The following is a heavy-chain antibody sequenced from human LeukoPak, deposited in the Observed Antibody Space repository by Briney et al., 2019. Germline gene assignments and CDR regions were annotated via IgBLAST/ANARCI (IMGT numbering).Heavy chain of an antibody. V-gene: IGHV4-34*01. CDR3: ASRSSIWSGYQDTLYYFDS. CDR1: GGSFSGYY. J-gene: IGHJ4*02. CDR2: INHSGST. Sequence: SETLSLTCAVYGGSFSGYYWSWIRQPPGKGLEWIGEINHSGSTNYNPSLKSRVTISVDTSKNQFSLKLSSVAAADTAVYYCASRSSIWSGYQDTLYYFDSWGQGTLVTVSS. D-gene: IGHD3-3*01.